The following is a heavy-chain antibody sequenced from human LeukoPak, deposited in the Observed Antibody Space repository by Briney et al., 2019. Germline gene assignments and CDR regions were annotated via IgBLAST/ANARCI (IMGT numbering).Heavy chain of an antibody. CDR1: GGPFSGYY. CDR2: INHSGST. CDR3: ARWEGGSYYDIDC. Sequence: SSETLSLTSAVYGGPFSGYYWSWIRQPPGKGLEWIGEINHSGSTNYNPSLKSRVTISVDTSKNQFSLKLSSVTAADTAVYYCARWEGGSYYDIDCWGQGTLVTVSS. D-gene: IGHD1-26*01. J-gene: IGHJ4*02. V-gene: IGHV4-34*01.